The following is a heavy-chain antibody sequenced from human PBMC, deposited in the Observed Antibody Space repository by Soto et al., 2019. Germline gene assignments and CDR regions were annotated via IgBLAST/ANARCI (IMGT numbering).Heavy chain of an antibody. V-gene: IGHV3-30*03. CDR1: GFTFSSYG. D-gene: IGHD3-10*01. Sequence: QVQLVESGGGVVQPGRSLRLSCAASGFTFSSYGMHCVRQAPGKGLEWVAVISYDGSNKYYADSVKGRFTISRDNSKNTLYLQMNNLRAEDTAAYYCAPWFGAFDYWGQGNLVTVSS. CDR3: APWFGAFDY. CDR2: ISYDGSNK. J-gene: IGHJ4*02.